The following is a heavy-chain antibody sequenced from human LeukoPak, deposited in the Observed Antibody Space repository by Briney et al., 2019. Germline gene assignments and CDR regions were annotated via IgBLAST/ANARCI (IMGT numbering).Heavy chain of an antibody. Sequence: PGGSLRLSCAASGFTFSSYAMTWVRRAPGKGLEWVSTIEVGGAITHYAASVKGRFTISRDNSKNTLYLQMNSLRAEDTAVYYCARVASGSSWYGGFDYWGQGTLVTVSS. V-gene: IGHV3-23*01. D-gene: IGHD6-13*01. CDR3: ARVASGSSWYGGFDY. CDR1: GFTFSSYA. J-gene: IGHJ4*02. CDR2: IEVGGAIT.